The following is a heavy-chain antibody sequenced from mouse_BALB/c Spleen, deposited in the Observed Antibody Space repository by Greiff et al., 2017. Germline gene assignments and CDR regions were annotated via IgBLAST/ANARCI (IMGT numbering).Heavy chain of an antibody. Sequence: EVKLMESGGGLVKPGGSLKLSCAASGFTFSDYYMYWVRQTPEKRLEWVATISDGGSYTYYPDSVKGRFTISRDNAKNNLYLQMSSLKSEDTAMYYCAREGTVSSSLYYAMDYWGQGTSVTVSS. D-gene: IGHD3-3*01. V-gene: IGHV5-4*02. J-gene: IGHJ4*01. CDR2: ISDGGSYT. CDR3: AREGTVSSSLYYAMDY. CDR1: GFTFSDYY.